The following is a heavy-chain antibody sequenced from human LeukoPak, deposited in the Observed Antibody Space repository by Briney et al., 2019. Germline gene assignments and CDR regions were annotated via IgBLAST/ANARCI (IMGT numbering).Heavy chain of an antibody. CDR3: ARQPFMMATINYFDY. D-gene: IGHD5-24*01. J-gene: IGHJ4*02. CDR2: IAPRDSYT. Sequence: GESLKISCKVSGYSFPSYWITWVRQVPGKGLERMGRIAPRDSYTNYNPSFEGHVTMSVEKSITTVYLQWSSLKASDTAMYYCARQPFMMATINYFDYWGQGTLVTVSS. CDR1: GYSFPSYW. V-gene: IGHV5-10-1*01.